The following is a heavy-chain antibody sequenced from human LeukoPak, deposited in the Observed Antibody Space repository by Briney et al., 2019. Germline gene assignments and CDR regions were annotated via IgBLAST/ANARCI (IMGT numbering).Heavy chain of an antibody. D-gene: IGHD3-22*01. J-gene: IGHJ4*02. CDR2: FYHSGGT. Sequence: SETLSLTCNVSASSVSSYYWSWIRQPPGKGLEWMGYFYHSGGTNYNPSFGSRLTISLNTSKRQVSLTLSSVTPADSAVYYCARLSGYYGYVNFWGQGTLVTVSS. CDR1: ASSVSSYY. CDR3: ARLSGYYGYVNF. V-gene: IGHV4-59*02.